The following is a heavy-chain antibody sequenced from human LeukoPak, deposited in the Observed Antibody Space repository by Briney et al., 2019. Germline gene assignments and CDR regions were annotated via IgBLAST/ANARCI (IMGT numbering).Heavy chain of an antibody. Sequence: GGSLRLSCAASGFTFSSYGMYWVRQAPGKGLEWVSLISSSSRFIYYGDSVKGRFTISRDNAKKSLYLQMNSLRAEDTAVYYCARAVYCSGGGCFWYFDLWGRGTLVTVSS. CDR1: GFTFSSYG. CDR3: ARAVYCSGGGCFWYFDL. CDR2: ISSSSRFI. J-gene: IGHJ2*01. V-gene: IGHV3-21*01. D-gene: IGHD2-15*01.